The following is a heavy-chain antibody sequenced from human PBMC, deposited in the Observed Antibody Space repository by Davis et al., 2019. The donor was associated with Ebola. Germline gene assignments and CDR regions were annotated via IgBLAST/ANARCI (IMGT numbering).Heavy chain of an antibody. D-gene: IGHD2-15*01. CDR2: IYYSGST. Sequence: PSETLSLTCTVSGGSISSYYWSWIRQPPGKGLEWIGYIYYSGSTNYNPSLKSRVTISVDTSKNQFSLKLSSVTAADTAVYYCARGSAGYCSGGSCKGLDYWGQGTLVTVSS. J-gene: IGHJ4*02. V-gene: IGHV4-59*01. CDR1: GGSISSYY. CDR3: ARGSAGYCSGGSCKGLDY.